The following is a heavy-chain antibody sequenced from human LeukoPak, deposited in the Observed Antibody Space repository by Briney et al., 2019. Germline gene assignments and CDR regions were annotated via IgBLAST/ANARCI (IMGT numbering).Heavy chain of an antibody. Sequence: GGSLRLSCAASGFTFSTYSMKWVRQAPGKGLEWVSYISDSSAMYYADSVRGRFTISRENDKNSLFLQMNSLRAEDTAVYYCARDGGYSGYDADCWGQGTLVSVSS. CDR1: GFTFSTYS. J-gene: IGHJ4*02. D-gene: IGHD5-12*01. CDR2: ISDSSAM. V-gene: IGHV3-48*01. CDR3: ARDGGYSGYDADC.